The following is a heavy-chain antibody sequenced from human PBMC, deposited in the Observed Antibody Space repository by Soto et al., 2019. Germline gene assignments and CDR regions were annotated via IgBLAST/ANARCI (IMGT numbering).Heavy chain of an antibody. D-gene: IGHD6-19*01. CDR3: ARLPGALVAVLYIYPLDGREAMSDVDV. CDR1: GFTFNYYP. CDR2: ISFDGSNK. J-gene: IGHJ6*02. Sequence: QMQLVESGGGVVQPGESLRLSCAASGFTFNYYPMHWVRQTLGKGLEWVAVISFDGSNKFYADSVKGRFTVSRDNSKNMLYLQLNSLRPEDAAVYYCARLPGALVAVLYIYPLDGREAMSDVDVWGQGTTVSVSS. V-gene: IGHV3-30-3*01.